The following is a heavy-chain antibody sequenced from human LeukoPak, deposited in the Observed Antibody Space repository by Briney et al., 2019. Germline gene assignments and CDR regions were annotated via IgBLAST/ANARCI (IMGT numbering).Heavy chain of an antibody. J-gene: IGHJ6*02. V-gene: IGHV3-7*01. D-gene: IGHD6-13*01. CDR1: GFTFSSYW. CDR2: MKQDGSEK. Sequence: PGGSLRLSCSASGFTFSSYWMSWVRQAPGKGLEWVANMKQDGSEKYYVDSVKGRFTISRDNAENSLYLQMNSLRAEDTAVYYCARGLIAAAETAHYYYYYGMDVWGQGTTVTVSS. CDR3: ARGLIAAAETAHYYYYYGMDV.